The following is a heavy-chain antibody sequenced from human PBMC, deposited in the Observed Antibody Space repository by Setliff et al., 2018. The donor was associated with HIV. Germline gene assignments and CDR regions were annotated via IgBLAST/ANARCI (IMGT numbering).Heavy chain of an antibody. CDR1: GFSFGTYS. CDR2: ISSASSYI. CDR3: ARGYSSSWHNDYHYYMDV. V-gene: IGHV3-21*01. D-gene: IGHD6-13*01. J-gene: IGHJ6*03. Sequence: ASVRLSCLASGFSFGTYSMTWVRQAPGKGLEWVSSISSASSYIYYEDSVKGRFTVSRDNAEHSLYLQMDSLRADDTAVYYCARGYSSSWHNDYHYYMDVWGKGTTVTVSS.